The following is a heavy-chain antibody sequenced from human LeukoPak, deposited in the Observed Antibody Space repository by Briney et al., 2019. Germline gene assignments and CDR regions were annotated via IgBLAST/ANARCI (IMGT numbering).Heavy chain of an antibody. CDR1: GGSFSGYY. Sequence: PSETLSLTCAVYGGSFSGYYWSWIRQPPGKGLEWIGEINHSGSTNYNPSLKSRVTISVDTSKNQFSLKLSSVTAADTAVYYCARISMVRGSEHPIDPHRFDPWGQGTLVTVSS. CDR3: ARISMVRGSEHPIDPHRFDP. V-gene: IGHV4-34*01. J-gene: IGHJ5*02. CDR2: INHSGST. D-gene: IGHD3-10*01.